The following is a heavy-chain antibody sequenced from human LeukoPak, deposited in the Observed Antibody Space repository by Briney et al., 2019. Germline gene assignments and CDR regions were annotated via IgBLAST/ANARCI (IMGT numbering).Heavy chain of an antibody. J-gene: IGHJ3*02. CDR1: GFTFSSHG. Sequence: PGGSLRLSCAASGFTFSSHGMHRVRQAPGKGLEWVAVISYDGSNKYYADSVKGRFTISRDNSKNTLYLQMNSLRAEDTAVYHCAKLRTMDAFDIWGQGTMVTVSS. D-gene: IGHD1-1*01. V-gene: IGHV3-30*18. CDR2: ISYDGSNK. CDR3: AKLRTMDAFDI.